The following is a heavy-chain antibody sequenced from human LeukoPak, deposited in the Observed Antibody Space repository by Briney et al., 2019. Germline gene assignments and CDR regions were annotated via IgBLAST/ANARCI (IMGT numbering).Heavy chain of an antibody. Sequence: PGGSLRLSCAASGFTFSDYYMSWIRQAPGKGLEWVSCISSSGSTIYYADSVKGRFTISRDNAKNSLYLQMNSLRAEDTAVYYCARDLDILTGRETQGSDYWGQGTLVTVSS. CDR3: ARDLDILTGRETQGSDY. J-gene: IGHJ4*02. CDR2: ISSSGSTI. D-gene: IGHD3-9*01. CDR1: GFTFSDYY. V-gene: IGHV3-11*04.